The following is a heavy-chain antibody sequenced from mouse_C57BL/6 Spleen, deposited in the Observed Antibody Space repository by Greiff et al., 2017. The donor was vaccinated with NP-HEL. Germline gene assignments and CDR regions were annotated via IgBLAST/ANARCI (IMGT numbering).Heavy chain of an antibody. D-gene: IGHD4-1*01. CDR2: INPGSGGT. CDR1: GYAFTNYL. Sequence: QAQLQQSGAELVRPGTSVKVSCKASGYAFTNYLIEWVKQRPGQGLEWIGVINPGSGGTNYNEKFKGKATLTADKSSSTAYMQLSSLTSEDSAVYFCAIPLLGPFDYWGQGTTLTVSS. CDR3: AIPLLGPFDY. V-gene: IGHV1-54*01. J-gene: IGHJ2*01.